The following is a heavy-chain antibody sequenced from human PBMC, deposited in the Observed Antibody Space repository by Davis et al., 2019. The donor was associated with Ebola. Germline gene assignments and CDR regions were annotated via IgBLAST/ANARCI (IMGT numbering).Heavy chain of an antibody. V-gene: IGHV4-59*11. J-gene: IGHJ2*01. CDR3: ARSVFYDSTGYYVHWYYDL. D-gene: IGHD3-22*01. CDR1: GGCIRTHY. Sequence: SETLFLTCTVSGGCIRTHYRSWIRQSPGKGLEWIGYGYYGGRTDYNPSLKSRAIISVDTSKNNFSLNLSSVTAADTAIYYCARSVFYDSTGYYVHWYYDLWGRGTLVTVSS. CDR2: GYYGGRT.